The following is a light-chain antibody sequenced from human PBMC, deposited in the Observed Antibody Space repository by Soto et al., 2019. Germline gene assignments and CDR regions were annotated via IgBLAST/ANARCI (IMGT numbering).Light chain of an antibody. CDR3: QQYNGWPIT. V-gene: IGKV3-15*01. J-gene: IGKJ5*01. CDR1: QSLGSN. Sequence: EIVMTQSPATLSVSRGERATLSCRAIQSLGSNLAWYQQNPGQAPRLLIYGASTRATGIPARFSGSVSGTEFTLTISSLQSEDFEVYYCQQYNGWPITFGQGTRLEIK. CDR2: GAS.